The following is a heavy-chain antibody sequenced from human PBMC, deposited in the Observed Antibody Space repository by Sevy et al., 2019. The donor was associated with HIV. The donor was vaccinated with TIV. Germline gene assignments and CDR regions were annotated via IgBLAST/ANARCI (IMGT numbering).Heavy chain of an antibody. J-gene: IGHJ4*02. Sequence: GGSLRLSCAASGFTFSSFGMHWVRQVPGKGLEWVSFISYDGIDKRYVDSVKGRFTISRDSSKNTLYLQMNSLRGGDTAVYYCAKDCPPYYTSGSYMYYFDYWGQGALVTVSS. CDR3: AKDCPPYYTSGSYMYYFDY. CDR1: GFTFSSFG. CDR2: ISYDGIDK. V-gene: IGHV3-30*18. D-gene: IGHD3-10*01.